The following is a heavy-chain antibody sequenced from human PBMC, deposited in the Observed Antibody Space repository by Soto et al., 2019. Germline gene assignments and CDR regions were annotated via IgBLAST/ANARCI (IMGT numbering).Heavy chain of an antibody. CDR1: GFSLSTSGVG. D-gene: IGHD6-13*01. CDR2: IYWDDDK. V-gene: IGHV2-5*02. J-gene: IGHJ4*02. CDR3: AHRPAGYSSSWYPLFDY. Sequence: QITLKESGPPLVKPTQTLTLTCTFSGFSLSTSGVGVGWIRQPPGKALEWLALIYWDDDKRYSPSLKSRLTITKDTSKNQVVLTMTNMDPVDTATYYCAHRPAGYSSSWYPLFDYWGQGTLVTVSS.